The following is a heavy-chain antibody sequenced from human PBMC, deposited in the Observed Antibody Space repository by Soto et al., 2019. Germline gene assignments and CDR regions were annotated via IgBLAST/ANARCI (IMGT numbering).Heavy chain of an antibody. CDR3: ADPTSGSSTYYGMDV. CDR1: GFTFSSYA. J-gene: IGHJ6*02. D-gene: IGHD3-10*01. Sequence: EVQLLESGGGLVQPGGSLRLSCAASGFTFSSYAMSWVRQAPGKGLEWVSAISGSGGSTYYADSVQGRFTISRDNSKNTLYLQMNSLRAEDTAVYYCADPTSGSSTYYGMDVWGQGTTVTVSS. CDR2: ISGSGGST. V-gene: IGHV3-23*01.